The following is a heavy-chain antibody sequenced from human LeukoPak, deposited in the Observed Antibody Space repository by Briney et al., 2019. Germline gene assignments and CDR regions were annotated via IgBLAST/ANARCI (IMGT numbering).Heavy chain of an antibody. D-gene: IGHD1-26*01. CDR1: GFTFSSYS. CDR3: ARDLGSIVGATRENDH. V-gene: IGHV3-48*04. J-gene: IGHJ4*02. CDR2: ISSSSSTI. Sequence: PGGSLRLSCAASGFTFSSYSMNWVRQAPGKGLEWVSYISSSSSTIYYADSVKGRFTISRDNAKNSLYLQMNSLRAEDTAVYYCARDLGSIVGATRENDHWGQGTLVTVSS.